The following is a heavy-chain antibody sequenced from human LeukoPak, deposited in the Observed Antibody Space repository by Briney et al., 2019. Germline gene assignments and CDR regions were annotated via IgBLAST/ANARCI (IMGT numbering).Heavy chain of an antibody. D-gene: IGHD6-13*01. Sequence: SETLPLTCTVSGGSTSSGSYYWGWIRQPPGKGLEWIGSIYYSGNTYSNPSLKSRVTISLDASQNQFSPRLSSVTAADTAVFYCARSYNNSWYAFDYWGQGTLVTVSS. V-gene: IGHV4-39*01. CDR1: GGSTSSGSYY. J-gene: IGHJ4*02. CDR2: IYYSGNT. CDR3: ARSYNNSWYAFDY.